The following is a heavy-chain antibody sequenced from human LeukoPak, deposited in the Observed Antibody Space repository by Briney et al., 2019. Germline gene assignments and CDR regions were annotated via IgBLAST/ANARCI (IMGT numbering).Heavy chain of an antibody. CDR1: GYSISSGYY. V-gene: IGHV4-38-2*01. J-gene: IGHJ2*01. CDR2: IYHSGST. CDR3: ARGGSGWYFY. D-gene: IGHD6-19*01. Sequence: SETLSLTCAVSGYSISSGYYWGWIRQPPGKGLEWIGSIYHSGSTYYNPSLKSRVTISVDTSKNQFSLKLSSVTAADTAVYYCARGGSGWYFYWGRGTLVTVSS.